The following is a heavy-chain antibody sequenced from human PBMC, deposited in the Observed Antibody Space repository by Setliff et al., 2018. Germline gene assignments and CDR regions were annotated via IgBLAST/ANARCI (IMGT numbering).Heavy chain of an antibody. CDR2: IYYSGST. CDR3: ARGQATSSRSSLVY. J-gene: IGHJ4*02. D-gene: IGHD6-6*01. Sequence: SETLSLTCTVSGGSISSYYWSWIRQPPGKGLEWIGYIYYSGSTNYNPSLKSRVTISVDTSKNQFSLKLSSVTAADTAVYYCARGQATSSRSSLVYWGQGILVTVSS. CDR1: GGSISSYY. V-gene: IGHV4-59*01.